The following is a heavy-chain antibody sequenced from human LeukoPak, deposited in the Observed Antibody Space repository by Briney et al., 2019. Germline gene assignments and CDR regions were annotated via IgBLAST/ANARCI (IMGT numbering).Heavy chain of an antibody. V-gene: IGHV1-3*01. Sequence: ASVKVSCKASGYTFTSYAMHWVRQAPGQGLEWMGWINAGNGNTKYSQKFQGRVTIARDTSASTAYMELSSLRSEDTAVYYCARRSGSSWYGDFDYWGQGTLVTVSS. J-gene: IGHJ4*02. D-gene: IGHD6-13*01. CDR2: INAGNGNT. CDR1: GYTFTSYA. CDR3: ARRSGSSWYGDFDY.